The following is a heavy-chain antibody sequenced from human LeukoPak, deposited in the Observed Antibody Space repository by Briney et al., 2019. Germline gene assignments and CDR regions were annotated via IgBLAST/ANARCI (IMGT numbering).Heavy chain of an antibody. D-gene: IGHD6-19*01. Sequence: SETLSLTCTVSGGSISSTSYYWGWIRQPPGKGLEWIGSIYYSGSTYYNPSLKSRVTISVDTSKNQFSLKLSSVTAADTAVYYCARLESSGWYWGIDYWGQGTLVTVSS. CDR1: GGSISSTSYY. CDR3: ARLESSGWYWGIDY. J-gene: IGHJ4*02. V-gene: IGHV4-39*07. CDR2: IYYSGST.